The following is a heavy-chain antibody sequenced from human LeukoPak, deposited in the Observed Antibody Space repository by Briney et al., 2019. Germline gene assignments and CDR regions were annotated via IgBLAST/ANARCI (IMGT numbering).Heavy chain of an antibody. V-gene: IGHV6-1*01. CDR1: GDSVSSNSAA. D-gene: IGHD3-16*01. Sequence: SQTLSLTCAISGDSVSSNSAAWNWIRQSPSRGLEWLGRTYYRSKWFYDSAESLKSRITINPDTSKNQFSLQLNSVTPEDTAVYYCAREVMDAFDIWGQGTMVTVSS. CDR3: AREVMDAFDI. J-gene: IGHJ3*02. CDR2: TYYRSKWFY.